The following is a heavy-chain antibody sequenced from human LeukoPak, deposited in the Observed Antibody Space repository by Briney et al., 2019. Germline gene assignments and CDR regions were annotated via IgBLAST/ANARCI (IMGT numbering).Heavy chain of an antibody. CDR1: GGSLSSYY. J-gene: IGHJ4*02. CDR2: IYYSGST. D-gene: IGHD3-16*01. CDR3: ARVGARSPYYFDY. V-gene: IGHV4-59*12. Sequence: SETLSLTCTVSGGSLSSYYWSWIRQPPGKGLEWIGYIYYSGSTNYNPSLKSRVTISVDTSKNQFSLKLSSVTAADTAVYYCARVGARSPYYFDYWGQGTLVTVSS.